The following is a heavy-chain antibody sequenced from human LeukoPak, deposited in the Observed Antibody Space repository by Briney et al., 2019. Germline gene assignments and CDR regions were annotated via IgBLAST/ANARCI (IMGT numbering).Heavy chain of an antibody. CDR1: GGSISRNY. J-gene: IGHJ4*02. CDR3: ARHTTGYDYVWGGYRPYYFDY. D-gene: IGHD3-16*02. CDR2: IYYSETT. Sequence: PSETLSLTCTVSGGSISRNYWNWIRQPPGKGLEWIGNIYYSETTNYNPSLKSRVTIPVDTSKNQFSLKLNSVTAADTAVYYCARHTTGYDYVWGGYRPYYFDYWGQGTLVTVSS. V-gene: IGHV4-59*08.